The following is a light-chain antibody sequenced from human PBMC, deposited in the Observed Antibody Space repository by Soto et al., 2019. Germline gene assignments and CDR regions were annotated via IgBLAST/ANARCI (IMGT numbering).Light chain of an antibody. CDR1: QSVNSNY. CDR3: QHYGSSTTLIT. J-gene: IGKJ5*01. CDR2: GAS. V-gene: IGKV3-20*01. Sequence: EIVLTQSPGTLSLSPGDRATLSCRASQSVNSNYLSCYQQRPGPAPRLLIYGASSRATGIPDRFSGGGSETDFTLTISSLEPADLALYYCQHYGSSTTLITFGQGTRLEIK.